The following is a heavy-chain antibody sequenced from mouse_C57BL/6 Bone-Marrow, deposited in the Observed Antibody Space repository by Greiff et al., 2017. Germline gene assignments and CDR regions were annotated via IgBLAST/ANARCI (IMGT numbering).Heavy chain of an antibody. Sequence: QVQLQQSGAELVKPGASVKMSCKASGYTFTCYWITWVKQRPGQGLAWIGDIYPGSGSTNYNEKFKSKATLTVDTSSSTAYMQLSSLTSEDSAVYYCAREGEDYGGVAYWGQGTLVTVSA. CDR3: AREGEDYGGVAY. V-gene: IGHV1-55*01. J-gene: IGHJ3*01. D-gene: IGHD2-4*01. CDR1: GYTFTCYW. CDR2: IYPGSGST.